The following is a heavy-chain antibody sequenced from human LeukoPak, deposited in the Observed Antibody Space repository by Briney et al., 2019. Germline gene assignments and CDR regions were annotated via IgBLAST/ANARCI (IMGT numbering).Heavy chain of an antibody. J-gene: IGHJ2*01. Sequence: GGSLSLSCAASAFTVSSNYMTWVRQAPGKGLEWVSVIYSGGGKYYADSVKGRFTISRDNSKNTLYLQMNSLRAEDTAVYHCARGVTTGNWYFDLWGRGTLVTVSS. V-gene: IGHV3-66*01. D-gene: IGHD4-17*01. CDR1: AFTVSSNY. CDR3: ARGVTTGNWYFDL. CDR2: IYSGGGK.